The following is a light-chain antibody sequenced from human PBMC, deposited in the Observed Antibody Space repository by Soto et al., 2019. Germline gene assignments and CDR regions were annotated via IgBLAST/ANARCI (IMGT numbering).Light chain of an antibody. CDR2: TAS. CDR3: QQSYSTPWT. J-gene: IGKJ1*01. Sequence: DIQMTQSPSSLSASVGDRVTITCRTSQSISNYLNWYQQKPGKAPKLLIYTASSLQSGVPSRFSGSGSWTDFTLTINTVQPEDFATYYCQQSYSTPWTFGQGTKVEIK. CDR1: QSISNY. V-gene: IGKV1-39*01.